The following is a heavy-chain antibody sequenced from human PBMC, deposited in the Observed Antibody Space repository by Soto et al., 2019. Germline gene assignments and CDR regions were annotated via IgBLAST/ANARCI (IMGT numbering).Heavy chain of an antibody. D-gene: IGHD3-3*01. Sequence: SETLSLTCTVSGGSISSGDYYWSWIRQPPGKGLEWIGYIYYSGSTYYNPSLKSRVTISVDTSKNQFSLKLSSVTAADTAVYYCARDSDTGGVFGNHYYYYGMDVWGQGTKVTVSS. V-gene: IGHV4-30-4*01. CDR2: IYYSGST. CDR3: ARDSDTGGVFGNHYYYYGMDV. CDR1: GGSISSGDYY. J-gene: IGHJ6*02.